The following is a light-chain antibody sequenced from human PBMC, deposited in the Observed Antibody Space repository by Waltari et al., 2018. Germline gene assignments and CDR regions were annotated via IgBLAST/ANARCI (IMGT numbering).Light chain of an antibody. CDR1: QSVLYSSNNMNY. V-gene: IGKV4-1*01. CDR3: QQYYSPPFT. J-gene: IGKJ3*01. Sequence: DIVMTQSPDSLAVSLGQRATLNCKSSQSVLYSSNNMNYVAWYQQKPGQPPKLLIYWASTRKSGVPDRFSGSVSGTDFTLTISSLQAEDVAVYYCQQYYSPPFTFGPGTKVDSK. CDR2: WAS.